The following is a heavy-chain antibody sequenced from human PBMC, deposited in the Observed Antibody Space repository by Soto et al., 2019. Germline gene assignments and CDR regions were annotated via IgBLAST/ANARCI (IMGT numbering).Heavy chain of an antibody. CDR1: GGSVSSGSYY. D-gene: IGHD6-6*01. V-gene: IGHV4-61*01. CDR3: ARGSSSSRYGYYYGMDV. Sequence: SETLSLTCTVSGGSVSSGSYYWSWIRQPPGKGLEWIGYIYYSGSTNYNPSLKSRVTISVDTSKNQFSLKLSSVTAADTAVYYCARGSSSSRYGYYYGMDVWGQGTTVTVSS. CDR2: IYYSGST. J-gene: IGHJ6*02.